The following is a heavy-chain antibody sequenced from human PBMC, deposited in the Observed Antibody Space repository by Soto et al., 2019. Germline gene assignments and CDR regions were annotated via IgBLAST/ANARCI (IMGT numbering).Heavy chain of an antibody. CDR2: ISVGRDST. V-gene: IGHV3-23*01. CDR3: AKSMTVVIMGHFDY. J-gene: IGHJ4*02. D-gene: IGHD3-22*01. Sequence: EVQLLESGGDLVQSGGSLRLSCAASGFTFRSYAMTWVRQAPGKGLEWVSSISVGRDSTYYADSVKGRFTISRGRNTLYLQMNRLRAEDTAVYYCAKSMTVVIMGHFDYWGQGALVTVSS. CDR1: GFTFRSYA.